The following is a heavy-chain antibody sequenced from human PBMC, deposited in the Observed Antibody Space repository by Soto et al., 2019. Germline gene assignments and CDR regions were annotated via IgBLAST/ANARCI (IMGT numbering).Heavy chain of an antibody. J-gene: IGHJ4*02. Sequence: PGGCLRLPDAASGWTLNRYSMNWVRQAPGKGLEWVSSISSTTNYIYYGDSMKGRFTISRDNAKNSLYLEMNSLRAEDTAVYYCAKDPSTFRGSLVTDYWGQGTLVTVSS. V-gene: IGHV3-21*04. CDR1: GWTLNRYS. CDR3: AKDPSTFRGSLVTDY. CDR2: ISSTTNYI. D-gene: IGHD1-26*01.